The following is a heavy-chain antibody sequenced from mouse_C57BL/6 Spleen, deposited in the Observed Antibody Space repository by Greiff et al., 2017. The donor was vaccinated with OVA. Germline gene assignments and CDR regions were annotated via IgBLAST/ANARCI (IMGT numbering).Heavy chain of an antibody. J-gene: IGHJ2*01. Sequence: QVQLQQPGAELVMPGASVKLSCKASGYTFTSYWMHWVKQRPGQGLEWIGEIDPSDSYTNYNQKFKGKSTLTVDKSSSTAYMQLSSLTSEDSAFYYCARWYYGSIDYWGQGTTLTVSS. CDR1: GYTFTSYW. CDR3: ARWYYGSIDY. D-gene: IGHD1-1*01. CDR2: IDPSDSYT. V-gene: IGHV1-69*01.